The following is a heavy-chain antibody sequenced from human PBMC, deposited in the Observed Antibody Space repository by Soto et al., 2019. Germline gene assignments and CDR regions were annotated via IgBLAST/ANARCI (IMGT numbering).Heavy chain of an antibody. CDR2: ISYDGSNK. D-gene: IGHD6-19*01. Sequence: QVQLVESGGGVVQPGRSLRLSCAASGFTFSSYAMHWVRQAPGKGLERVAVISYDGSNKYYADSVKGRFTISRDNSKNTLYLQMNSLRAEDTAVYYCARDLGASVAVFDYWGQGTLVTVSS. CDR1: GFTFSSYA. CDR3: ARDLGASVAVFDY. V-gene: IGHV3-30-3*01. J-gene: IGHJ4*02.